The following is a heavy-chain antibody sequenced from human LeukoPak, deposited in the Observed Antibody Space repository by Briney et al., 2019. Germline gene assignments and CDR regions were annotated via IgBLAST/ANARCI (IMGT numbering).Heavy chain of an antibody. CDR2: INHSGST. Sequence: SETLSLTCTVSGGSISSSGYYWGWIRQPPGKGLEWIGEINHSGSTNYNPSLKSRVTISVDRSKNQFSLKLSPVTAADTAVYFCARADCSSISCYPFDYWGQGTLVTVSS. V-gene: IGHV4-39*07. D-gene: IGHD2-2*01. CDR1: GGSISSSGYY. CDR3: ARADCSSISCYPFDY. J-gene: IGHJ4*02.